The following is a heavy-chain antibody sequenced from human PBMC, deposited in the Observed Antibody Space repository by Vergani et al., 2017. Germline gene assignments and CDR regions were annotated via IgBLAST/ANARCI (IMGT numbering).Heavy chain of an antibody. D-gene: IGHD6-6*01. CDR2: IYYSGST. CDR3: ARDLIGRTGSSSSEGWFDP. Sequence: QVQLQESGPGLVKPSETLSLTCTVSGGSISSGGYYWSWLRQHPGKGLEWIGYIYYSGSTYYNPSLKSRVTISVDTSKNQFSLKLSSVTAADTAVYYCARDLIGRTGSSSSEGWFDPWGQGTLVTVSS. V-gene: IGHV4-31*03. CDR1: GGSISSGGYY. J-gene: IGHJ5*02.